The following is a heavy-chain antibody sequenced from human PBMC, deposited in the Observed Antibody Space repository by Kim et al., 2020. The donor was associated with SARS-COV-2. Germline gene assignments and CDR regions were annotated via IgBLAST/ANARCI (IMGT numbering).Heavy chain of an antibody. J-gene: IGHJ6*02. CDR2: INHSGST. V-gene: IGHV4-34*01. Sequence: SETLSLTCAVYGGSFSGYYWSWIRQPPGKRLEWIGEINHSGSTNYNPSLKSRVTISVDTSKNQFSLKLSSVTAADTAVYYCARGRGVITTNYYYYGMDVCGQGTTVTVSS. CDR3: ARGRGVITTNYYYYGMDV. D-gene: IGHD3-22*01. CDR1: GGSFSGYY.